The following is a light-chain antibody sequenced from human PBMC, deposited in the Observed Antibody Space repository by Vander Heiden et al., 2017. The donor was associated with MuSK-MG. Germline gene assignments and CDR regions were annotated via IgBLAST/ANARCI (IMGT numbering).Light chain of an antibody. V-gene: IGKV1-5*03. CDR1: QSISSW. CDR3: QQDNSYSVT. CDR2: KAS. J-gene: IGKJ2*01. Sequence: DIQMTQSPSTLSASVGDRVTITCRASQSISSWFAWYQQKPGKAPKLLIYKASSLESGVPSRFSGSGSGTEFTLTISSLQPDDFATYYCQQDNSYSVTFGQGTKLEIK.